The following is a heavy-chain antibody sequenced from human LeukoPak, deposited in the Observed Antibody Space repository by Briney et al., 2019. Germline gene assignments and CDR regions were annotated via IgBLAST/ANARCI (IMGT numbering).Heavy chain of an antibody. CDR2: IYNNGDT. D-gene: IGHD5-12*01. Sequence: SETLSLTCSVSGGSFSRSRCYWGWSRQPPGKGLEWIGTIYNNGDTYYNPSLKSRLTISVDTSKNQFSLELTSVTAADTAVYYCAIVGCSGSDYFTDYWGQGTLVTVSS. CDR3: AIVGCSGSDYFTDY. CDR1: GGSFSRSRCY. V-gene: IGHV4-39*01. J-gene: IGHJ4*02.